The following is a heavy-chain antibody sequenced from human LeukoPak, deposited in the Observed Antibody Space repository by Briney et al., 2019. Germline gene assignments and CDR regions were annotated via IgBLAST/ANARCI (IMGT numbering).Heavy chain of an antibody. D-gene: IGHD2-2*01. J-gene: IGHJ4*02. CDR3: ARGYCSSTSCQYSPVS. V-gene: IGHV1-69*05. Sequence: ASVKVFCKASGGTFSSYAISWMRQAPGQGLEWMGGIIPIFGTANYAQKFQGRVTITTDESTSTAYMELSSLRSEDTAVYYCARGYCSSTSCQYSPVSWGQGTLVTVSS. CDR1: GGTFSSYA. CDR2: IIPIFGTA.